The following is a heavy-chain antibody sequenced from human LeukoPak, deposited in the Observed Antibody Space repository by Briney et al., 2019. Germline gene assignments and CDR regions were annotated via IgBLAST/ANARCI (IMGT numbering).Heavy chain of an antibody. V-gene: IGHV3-74*01. D-gene: IGHD3-10*01. Sequence: GGSLRLSCAASGFTFSSYWMHWVRQAPGKGLVWVSRINSDGSSTSYADSAKGRFIISRDNAKNTLYLQMNSLRAEDTAVYYCAREYGFGSGSYYPWGQGTLVIVSS. CDR3: AREYGFGSGSYYP. CDR1: GFTFSSYW. J-gene: IGHJ5*02. CDR2: INSDGSST.